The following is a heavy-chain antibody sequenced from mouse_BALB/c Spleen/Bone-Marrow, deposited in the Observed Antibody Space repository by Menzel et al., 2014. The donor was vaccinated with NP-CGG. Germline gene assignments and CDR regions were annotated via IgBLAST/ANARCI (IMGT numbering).Heavy chain of an antibody. V-gene: IGHV5-9-3*01. D-gene: IGHD1-2*01. CDR1: GFTFSSYA. CDR3: ARHFITTATGAMDY. Sequence: EVQVVESGGGLVKPGGSLKLSCAASGFTFSSYAMSWVRQTREKRLEWVATISSGGSYTYYPDSVKGRFTISRDNAKNALYLQMSSLRSEDTAMYYCARHFITTATGAMDYWGQGTSVTVSS. J-gene: IGHJ4*01. CDR2: ISSGGSYT.